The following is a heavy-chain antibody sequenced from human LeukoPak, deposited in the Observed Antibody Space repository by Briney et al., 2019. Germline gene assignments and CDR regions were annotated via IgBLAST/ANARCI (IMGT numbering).Heavy chain of an antibody. D-gene: IGHD5-12*01. V-gene: IGHV4-38-2*02. CDR2: IYHSGST. CDR3: ARGGYSGYDPIDY. Sequence: SETLSLTCTVSGYSISSGYYWGWIRQPPGKGLEWIGSIYHSGSTYYNPSLKSRVTISINTSKNQFSLKLSSVTAADTAVYYCARGGYSGYDPIDYWGQGTLVTVSS. J-gene: IGHJ4*02. CDR1: GYSISSGYY.